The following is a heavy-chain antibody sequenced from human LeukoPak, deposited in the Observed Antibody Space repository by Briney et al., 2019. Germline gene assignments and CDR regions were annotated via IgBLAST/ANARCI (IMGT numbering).Heavy chain of an antibody. D-gene: IGHD1-1*01. CDR2: ISTSGSA. J-gene: IGHJ4*02. CDR3: TRSVAWNERFDS. Sequence: SETLSLTCAVYGGSFSGYYWSWIRQPAGKGLEWIGRISTSGSASGTINYNPSLKSRVTMSVDTSKNQFSLKLSSVTAADTALYYCTRSVAWNERFDSWGQGTLVTVSS. V-gene: IGHV4-59*10. CDR1: GGSFSGYY.